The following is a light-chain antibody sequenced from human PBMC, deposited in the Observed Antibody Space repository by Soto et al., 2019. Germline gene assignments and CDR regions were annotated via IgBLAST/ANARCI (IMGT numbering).Light chain of an antibody. CDR1: SSNIGDNY. J-gene: IGLJ1*01. CDR3: GAWDSSLSVYV. V-gene: IGLV1-51*01. Sequence: QCLLTQPPSVSAAPGQKVTISCSGSSSNIGDNYVSWYQQLPGTAPKLLIFDNNKRPSGIPDRFSGSKSGTSATLGITGLQAGDEADYYCGAWDSSLSVYVFGTGTKVTVL. CDR2: DNN.